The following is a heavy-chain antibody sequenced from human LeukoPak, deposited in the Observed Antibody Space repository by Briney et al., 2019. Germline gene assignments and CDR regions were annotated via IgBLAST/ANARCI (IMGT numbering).Heavy chain of an antibody. J-gene: IGHJ1*01. V-gene: IGHV3-21*01. D-gene: IGHD3-16*01. CDR3: GRAFPPLRTSSAGDL. CDR2: ISGRSSHV. CDR1: GFTFSSYS. Sequence: PGGSLRLSCAASGFTFSSYSMNWVRQAPGKGLEWVSAISGRSSHVYYGESVKGRFTISRDNAKNSLYLQLDSLGVEDTAVYYCGRAFPPLRTSSAGDLWGQGTLVTVSS.